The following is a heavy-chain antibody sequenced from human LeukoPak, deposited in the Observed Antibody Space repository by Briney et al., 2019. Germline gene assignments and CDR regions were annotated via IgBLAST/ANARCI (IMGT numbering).Heavy chain of an antibody. V-gene: IGHV5-51*01. D-gene: IGHD5-18*01. Sequence: GESLKISCKGSGYSFTSYWIGWARQMPGKGLEWMAIIFPGNSDTRYSPSFQGQVTISADKSTSTAYLQWRGLKASDTAMYYCVRHNNYALDYWGQGTLVAVSS. CDR1: GYSFTSYW. CDR2: IFPGNSDT. J-gene: IGHJ4*02. CDR3: VRHNNYALDY.